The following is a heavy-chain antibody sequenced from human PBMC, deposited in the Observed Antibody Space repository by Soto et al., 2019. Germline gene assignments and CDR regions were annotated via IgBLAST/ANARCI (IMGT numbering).Heavy chain of an antibody. Sequence: GEALKISCKGPGYSFHSYWIGWVRQSPGKGVEVRWIIYSCDYYNIYSTSCEGQITISAKKSISTAYLQMSSLKASDTAMYYCARHGSYGRDAFDIWGQGTMVTVSS. CDR2: IYSCDYYN. J-gene: IGHJ3*02. V-gene: IGHV5-51*01. CDR1: GYSFHSYW. D-gene: IGHD5-18*01. CDR3: ARHGSYGRDAFDI.